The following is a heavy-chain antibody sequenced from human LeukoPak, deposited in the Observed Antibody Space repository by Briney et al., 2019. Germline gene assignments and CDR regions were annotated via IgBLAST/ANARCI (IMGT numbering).Heavy chain of an antibody. CDR2: ISSSSDYI. Sequence: GSLRLSCAASEFTFSSYNMNWVRQAPGKGLEWVSSISSSSDYIYYADSVKGRFTISRDNAKNSLYLQMNSLRAKDTAVYYCARAHYYVSEDAFDIWGQGTMVTVSS. V-gene: IGHV3-21*01. CDR3: ARAHYYVSEDAFDI. D-gene: IGHD3-22*01. CDR1: EFTFSSYN. J-gene: IGHJ3*02.